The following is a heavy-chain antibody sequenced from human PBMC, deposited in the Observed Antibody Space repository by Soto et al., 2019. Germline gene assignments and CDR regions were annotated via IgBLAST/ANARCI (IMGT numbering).Heavy chain of an antibody. D-gene: IGHD3-16*01. CDR3: ARVRNDYVWGSSHVFDY. Sequence: SETLSLTCTVSGGSISSYYWSWIRQPPGKGLEWIGYIYYSGSTNYNPSLKSRVTISVDTSKNQFSLKLSSVTAADTAVYYCARVRNDYVWGSSHVFDYWGQGTLVTVSS. V-gene: IGHV4-59*01. J-gene: IGHJ4*02. CDR1: GGSISSYY. CDR2: IYYSGST.